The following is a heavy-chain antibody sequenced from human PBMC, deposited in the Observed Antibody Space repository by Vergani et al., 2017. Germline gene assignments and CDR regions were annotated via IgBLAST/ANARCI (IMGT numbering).Heavy chain of an antibody. V-gene: IGHV1-8*01. CDR3: ARAGRVGTDPLYYYYMDV. CDR1: GYTFTSYD. Sequence: QVQLVQSGAEVKKPGASVKVSCKASGYTFTSYDINWVRQATGQGLEWMGWMNPNSGNTGYAQKFQGRVTMTRNTSISTAYMELSSLRSEDTAVYYCARAGRVGTDPLYYYYMDVGGKGTTVTVSS. D-gene: IGHD2-21*02. J-gene: IGHJ6*03. CDR2: MNPNSGNT.